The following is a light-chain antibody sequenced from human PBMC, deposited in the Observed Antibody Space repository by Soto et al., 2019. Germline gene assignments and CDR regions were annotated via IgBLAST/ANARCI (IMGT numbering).Light chain of an antibody. CDR1: QSVSSSY. V-gene: IGKV3-20*01. Sequence: EIVLTQSPDTLSLSPGERATLSCRASQSVSSSYLAWYQQKPGQAPRLLIYGASSRATGIPDRFSGSGSGTDFTLTISRLEPEDFAVYYCQQYGYSSLTFGGGTKVEIK. CDR2: GAS. J-gene: IGKJ4*01. CDR3: QQYGYSSLT.